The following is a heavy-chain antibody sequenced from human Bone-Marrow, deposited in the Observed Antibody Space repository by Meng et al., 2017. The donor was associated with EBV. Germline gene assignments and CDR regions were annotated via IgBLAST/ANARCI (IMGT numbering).Heavy chain of an antibody. Sequence: VRLVESGGGLIRPGGSRGLACADFWLPVSSRYMSWVRQAPGKGLEWVSVIYSGGSTYYADSVKGRFTISRDNSKNTLYLQMNSLRAEDTAVYYCARERCSGGSCFDYWGQGTLVTVSS. J-gene: IGHJ4*02. V-gene: IGHV3-53*01. D-gene: IGHD2-15*01. CDR3: ARERCSGGSCFDY. CDR1: WLPVSSRY. CDR2: IYSGGST.